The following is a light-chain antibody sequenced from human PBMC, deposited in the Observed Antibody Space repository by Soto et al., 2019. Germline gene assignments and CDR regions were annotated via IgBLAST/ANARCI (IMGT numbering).Light chain of an antibody. CDR2: DNS. CDR1: SSNIGAGYN. J-gene: IGLJ1*01. Sequence: QSALTQPPSVSGAPGQMVTISCTGSSSNIGAGYNVHWYQHLPRTAPKLLIYDNSNRPSGVPDRFSGSKSGTSASLAITGLQAEDEADYYCQSYDISLSRYVFGTGTKVTVL. V-gene: IGLV1-40*01. CDR3: QSYDISLSRYV.